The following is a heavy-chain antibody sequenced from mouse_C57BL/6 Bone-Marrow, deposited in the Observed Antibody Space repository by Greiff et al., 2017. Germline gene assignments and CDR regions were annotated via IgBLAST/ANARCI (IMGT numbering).Heavy chain of an antibody. V-gene: IGHV1-81*01. CDR1: GYTFTSYG. D-gene: IGHD1-1*01. CDR3: ASYYYGSSSYYFDY. CDR2: IYPRSGNT. Sequence: QVQLQQSGAELARPGASVKLSCKASGYTFTSYGISWVKQRTGQGLEWIGEIYPRSGNTYYNEKFKGKATLTADKSSSTAYMELRSLTSEDSAVYFCASYYYGSSSYYFDYWCQGTTLTVSS. J-gene: IGHJ2*01.